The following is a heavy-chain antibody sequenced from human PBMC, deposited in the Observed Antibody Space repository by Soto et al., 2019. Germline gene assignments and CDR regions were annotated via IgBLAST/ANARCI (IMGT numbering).Heavy chain of an antibody. CDR3: ARLYYDFWSGSYWADY. CDR1: GYTFTSYD. D-gene: IGHD3-3*01. V-gene: IGHV1-8*01. CDR2: MNPNSGNT. J-gene: IGHJ4*02. Sequence: GTSVKVSCKASGYTFTSYDINWVRQATGQGLEWMGWMNPNSGNTGYAQKFQGRVTMTRNTSISTAYMELSSLRSEDTAVYYCARLYYDFWSGSYWADYWGQGTLVTVSS.